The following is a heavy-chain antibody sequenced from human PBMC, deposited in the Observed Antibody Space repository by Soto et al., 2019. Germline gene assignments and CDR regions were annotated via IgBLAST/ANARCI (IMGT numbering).Heavy chain of an antibody. CDR2: ISGSGRTT. CDR1: GVTFSSYA. Sequence: EVQPLESGGGLVQPGGSLRLSCAASGVTFSSYALSWVRQAPGRGLEWVSTISGSGRTTYYAASVKGRFTISRDNFKNSLYLPMNTLRVVDADVYYCVKDRPAGSDWYCFDYLGQGTLVTFS. D-gene: IGHD6-13*01. V-gene: IGHV3-23*01. CDR3: VKDRPAGSDWYCFDY. J-gene: IGHJ4*02.